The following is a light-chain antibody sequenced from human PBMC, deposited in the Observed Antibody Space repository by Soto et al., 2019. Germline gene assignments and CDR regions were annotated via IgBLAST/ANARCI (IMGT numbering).Light chain of an antibody. J-gene: IGLJ1*01. CDR1: SSDVGGYNF. CDR2: DVT. V-gene: IGLV2-14*01. Sequence: QSALTQPASVSGSPGQSITISCTGTSSDVGGYNFVSWYQQHPGKAPNIMIYDVTNRPSGVSNRFSGSKSGNTASLTISGLQAEDEADYYCRSYTSSSTLVFGTGTKVTVL. CDR3: RSYTSSSTLV.